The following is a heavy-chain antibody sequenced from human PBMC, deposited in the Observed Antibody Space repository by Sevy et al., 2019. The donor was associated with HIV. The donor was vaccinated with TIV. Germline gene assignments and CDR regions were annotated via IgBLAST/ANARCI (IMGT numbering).Heavy chain of an antibody. J-gene: IGHJ4*02. CDR3: AKRGNGWYELDY. CDR2: ISCSRDTT. Sequence: GGSLRLSCAASGFTFSSYAMNWVRQAPGKGLEWVSTISCSRDTTDYADSVKGRFTISRDHSKNTVFLQINSLRAEDTAFYYCAKRGNGWYELDYWGRGTLVTVSS. D-gene: IGHD6-19*01. CDR1: GFTFSSYA. V-gene: IGHV3-23*01.